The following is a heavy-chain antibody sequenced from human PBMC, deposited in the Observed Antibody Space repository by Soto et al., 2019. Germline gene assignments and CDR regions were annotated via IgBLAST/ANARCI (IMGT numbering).Heavy chain of an antibody. CDR1: GFTFSSYG. D-gene: IGHD3-10*01. J-gene: IGHJ4*02. CDR2: ISYDGSNK. CDR3: AKEMVRGLIHSDYVDY. V-gene: IGHV3-30*18. Sequence: QVQLVESGGGVVQPGRSLRLSCAASGFTFSSYGMHWVRQAPGKGLEWVAVISYDGSNKYYAASVKGRFTISRDNSKTTLDLQMNSLRAEDTAVYYCAKEMVRGLIHSDYVDYWGQGTLVTVSS.